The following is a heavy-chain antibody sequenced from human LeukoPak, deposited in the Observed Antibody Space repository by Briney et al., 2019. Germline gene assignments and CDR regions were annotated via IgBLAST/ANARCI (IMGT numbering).Heavy chain of an antibody. CDR1: GFTVSSNY. CDR2: IYSGGST. V-gene: IGHV3-66*01. Sequence: GGSLRLSFAASGFTVSSNYMSLVRQAPGKGLEWVSGIYSGGSTYYADSVKGRFTISRDNSKNTLYLQMNSLRAEDTAVYYCARARSDDYGQYYFDYWGQGTMVTVSS. D-gene: IGHD4-17*01. CDR3: ARARSDDYGQYYFDY. J-gene: IGHJ4*02.